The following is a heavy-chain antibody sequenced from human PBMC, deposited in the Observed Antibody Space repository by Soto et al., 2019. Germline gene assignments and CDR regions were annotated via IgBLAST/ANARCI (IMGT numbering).Heavy chain of an antibody. CDR3: ARDNLCSGGSCDYYCMDV. CDR2: ISAYNGNT. Sequence: QVQLVQSGAEVKKPGASVKVSCKASGYTFTSYGISWVRQAPGQGLEWMGWISAYNGNTNYAQKLQGRVTMTTDTSTSTADRELRSLGSDDTAVYYCARDNLCSGGSCDYYCMDVWGQGTTVTVSS. D-gene: IGHD2-15*01. J-gene: IGHJ6*02. V-gene: IGHV1-18*01. CDR1: GYTFTSYG.